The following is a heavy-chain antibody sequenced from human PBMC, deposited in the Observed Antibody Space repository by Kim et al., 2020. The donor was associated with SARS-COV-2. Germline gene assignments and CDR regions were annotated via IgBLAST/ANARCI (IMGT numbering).Heavy chain of an antibody. CDR2: ISYDGSNK. CDR1: GFTFSSYG. Sequence: GGSLRLSCAASGFTFSSYGMHWVRQAPGKGLEWVAVISYDGSNKYYADSVKGRFTISRDNSKNTLYLQMNSLRAEDTAVYYCASGVPSRIAAAGGGDFDYWGQGTLVTVSS. J-gene: IGHJ4*02. CDR3: ASGVPSRIAAAGGGDFDY. D-gene: IGHD6-13*01. V-gene: IGHV3-33*05.